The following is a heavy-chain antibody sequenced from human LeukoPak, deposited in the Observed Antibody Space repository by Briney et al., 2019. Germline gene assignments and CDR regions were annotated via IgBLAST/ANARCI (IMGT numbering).Heavy chain of an antibody. J-gene: IGHJ4*02. CDR3: ARDHHYSNYALDY. V-gene: IGHV1-2*02. CDR1: GYTFTSYY. Sequence: ASVKVSCKASGYTFTSYYMHWVRQAPGQGLEWMGWINPNSGGTNYAQKFQGRVTMTRDTSISTAYMELSRLRSDDTAVYYCARDHHYSNYALDYWGQGTLVTVSS. CDR2: INPNSGGT. D-gene: IGHD4-11*01.